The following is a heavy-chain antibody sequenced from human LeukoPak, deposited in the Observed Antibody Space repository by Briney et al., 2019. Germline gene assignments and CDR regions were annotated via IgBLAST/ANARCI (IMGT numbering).Heavy chain of an antibody. D-gene: IGHD2-2*01. V-gene: IGHV3-23*01. J-gene: IGHJ4*01. CDR1: GFSFSTYA. Sequence: PGGSLRLSCAAAGFSFSTYAMSWVRQAPGMGLEWVSAISNTGGTTYYADSVKGRFTISRDNSKNTLYLQMNSLRAEDTAMYYCARDTRGESDYWGHGTLVTVSS. CDR2: ISNTGGTT. CDR3: ARDTRGESDY.